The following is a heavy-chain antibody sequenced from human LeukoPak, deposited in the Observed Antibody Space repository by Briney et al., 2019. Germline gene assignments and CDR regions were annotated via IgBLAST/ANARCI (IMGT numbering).Heavy chain of an antibody. CDR2: INHSGST. J-gene: IGHJ3*02. V-gene: IGHV4-34*01. CDR3: AREGCSGGSCYEVASDAFDI. CDR1: GGSFSGYY. D-gene: IGHD2-15*01. Sequence: KPSETLSLTCAVYGGSFSGYYWSWIRQPPGKGLEWIGEINHSGSTNYNPSLKSRVTISVDTSKNQFSLKLSSVTAADTAVYYCAREGCSGGSCYEVASDAFDIWGQGTMVTVSS.